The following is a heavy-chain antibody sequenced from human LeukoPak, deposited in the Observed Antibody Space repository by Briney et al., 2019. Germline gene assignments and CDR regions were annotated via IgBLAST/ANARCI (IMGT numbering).Heavy chain of an antibody. D-gene: IGHD2-21*02. CDR2: ISYDGSNK. V-gene: IGHV3-30-3*01. Sequence: GRSLRLSCAASGFTFSSYAMHWVRQAPGKGLEWVAVISYDGSNKYYADSVKGRFTISRDNSKNTLYLQMNSLRAEDTAVYYCAREISPYCGGDCYRPFDYWGQGTQVTVSS. J-gene: IGHJ4*02. CDR1: GFTFSSYA. CDR3: AREISPYCGGDCYRPFDY.